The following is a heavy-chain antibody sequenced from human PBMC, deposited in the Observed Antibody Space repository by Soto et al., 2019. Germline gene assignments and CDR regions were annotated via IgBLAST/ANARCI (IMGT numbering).Heavy chain of an antibody. Sequence: SETLSLTCTVSGDSITSNSYFWAWIRQPPGKGLKWIGSIYYSGTTYYNPSLKSRVTISVDRSKNQFSLKLSSVTAADTAVYYCARHFSVDYFDDWGQGALVTVSS. V-gene: IGHV4-39*01. CDR1: GDSITSNSYF. CDR3: ARHFSVDYFDD. CDR2: IYYSGTT. J-gene: IGHJ4*02.